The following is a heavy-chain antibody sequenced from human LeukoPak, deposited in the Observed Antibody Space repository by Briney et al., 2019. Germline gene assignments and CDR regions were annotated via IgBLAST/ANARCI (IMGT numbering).Heavy chain of an antibody. J-gene: IGHJ4*02. Sequence: SETLSLTCAVYGGSFSGYYWSWIRQPPGKGLEWIGEINHSGSTNYNPSLKSRVTISVDTSKNQFSLKLSSVTAADTAVYYCVRAVVVATHDYWGQGTLVTVSS. CDR2: INHSGST. V-gene: IGHV4-34*01. D-gene: IGHD2-15*01. CDR1: GGSFSGYY. CDR3: VRAVVVATHDY.